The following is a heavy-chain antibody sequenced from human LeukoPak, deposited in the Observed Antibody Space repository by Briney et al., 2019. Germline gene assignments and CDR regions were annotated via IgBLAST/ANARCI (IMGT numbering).Heavy chain of an antibody. D-gene: IGHD3-16*02. CDR3: ARESHYVWGSYRADY. CDR2: ISAYNGNT. Sequence: ASVKVSCKASGYTFTSYGISWVRQAPGQGLEWMGWISAYNGNTDYAQKLQGRVTMTTDTSTSTAYMELRSLRSDDTAVYYCARESHYVWGSYRADYWGQGTLVTVSS. CDR1: GYTFTSYG. V-gene: IGHV1-18*01. J-gene: IGHJ4*02.